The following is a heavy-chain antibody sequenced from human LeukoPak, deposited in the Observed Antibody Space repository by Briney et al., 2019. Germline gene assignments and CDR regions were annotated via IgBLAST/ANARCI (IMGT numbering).Heavy chain of an antibody. J-gene: IGHJ4*02. D-gene: IGHD6-13*01. V-gene: IGHV3-21*01. Sequence: GGSLRLSCAASGFTLSSYSMNWVRQAPGKGLECVSSISSSSTYIYYADSVKGRFTISRDNAKNSLYLQMNSLRAEDTAVYYCATDGAAAGIDLHYWGQGTLVTVSS. CDR3: ATDGAAAGIDLHY. CDR1: GFTLSSYS. CDR2: ISSSSTYI.